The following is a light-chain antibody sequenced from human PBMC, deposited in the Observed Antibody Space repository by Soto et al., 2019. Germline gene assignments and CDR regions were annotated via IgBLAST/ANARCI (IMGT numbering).Light chain of an antibody. CDR3: SSYAGSNNGV. J-gene: IGLJ3*02. CDR1: RSDVGGYNY. V-gene: IGLV2-8*01. Sequence: QSVLTQPPSASGSPGQSVTISCTGTRSDVGGYNYVSWYQQHPGKAPKLMIYEVSKRPSGVPDRFSGSKSGNTASLTVSGLQAEDEADYYCSSYAGSNNGVFGGGTKVTVL. CDR2: EVS.